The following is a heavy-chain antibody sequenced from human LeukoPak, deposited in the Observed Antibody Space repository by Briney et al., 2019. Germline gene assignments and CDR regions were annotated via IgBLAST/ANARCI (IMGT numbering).Heavy chain of an antibody. Sequence: GGSLRLSCAASGFTFSSYAMSWVRQAPGKGLEWVSVISNSAGSTFYVDSVKGRFTISRDNSKNTLYLQMNSLRAEDTAVYYCAKRASGSGTSLYYFDYWGQGTLVTVSS. CDR3: AKRASGSGTSLYYFDY. J-gene: IGHJ4*02. V-gene: IGHV3-23*01. CDR1: GFTFSSYA. D-gene: IGHD3-10*01. CDR2: ISNSAGST.